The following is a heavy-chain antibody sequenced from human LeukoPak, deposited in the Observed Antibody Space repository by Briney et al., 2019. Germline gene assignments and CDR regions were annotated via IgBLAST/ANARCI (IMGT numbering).Heavy chain of an antibody. J-gene: IGHJ4*02. Sequence: KPSETLSLTCTVSGGSISSYYWSWIRQPPGKGLEWIGYIYYSGCTNYNPSLKSRVTISVDTSKNQFSLKLSSVTAADTAVYYCARGEDEKYSSSWYRYWGQGTLVTVSS. D-gene: IGHD6-13*01. CDR1: GGSISSYY. CDR2: IYYSGCT. CDR3: ARGEDEKYSSSWYRY. V-gene: IGHV4-59*01.